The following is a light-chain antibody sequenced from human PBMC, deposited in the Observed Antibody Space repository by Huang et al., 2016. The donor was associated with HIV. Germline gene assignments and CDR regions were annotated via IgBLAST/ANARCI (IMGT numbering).Light chain of an antibody. CDR3: QHYYNWPT. CDR1: QSVSSD. V-gene: IGKV3-15*01. Sequence: EIVMTQSPATLSVSPGERVTLSCRASQSVSSDLAWYPQRPGQPPRLLIHSASTRATGTPARFSGSGSGTEFTLTISSLQSEDFAIYYCQHYYNWPTFGPGTKVDV. CDR2: SAS. J-gene: IGKJ3*01.